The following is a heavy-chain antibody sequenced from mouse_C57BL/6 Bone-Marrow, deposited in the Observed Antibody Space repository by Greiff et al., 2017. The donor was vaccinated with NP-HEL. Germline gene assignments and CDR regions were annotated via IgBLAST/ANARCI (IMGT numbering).Heavy chain of an antibody. CDR3: ARGGGMDY. CDR2: IDSSDSYT. V-gene: IGHV1-59*01. CDR1: GYTFTSYW. J-gene: IGHJ4*01. Sequence: VQLQQPGAELVRPGTSVKLSCKASGYTFTSYWMHWVKQRPGQGLEWIGVIDSSDSYTNYNQKFKGKATLTVDTSSSTAYMQLSSLTSEDSAVYYCARGGGMDYWGQGTSVTVSS.